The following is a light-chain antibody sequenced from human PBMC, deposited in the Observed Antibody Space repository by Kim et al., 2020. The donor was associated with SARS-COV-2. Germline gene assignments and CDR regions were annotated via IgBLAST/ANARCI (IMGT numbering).Light chain of an antibody. CDR2: YDS. CDR1: NIGSKS. V-gene: IGLV3-21*04. CDR3: QVWDSSSDHRV. J-gene: IGLJ3*02. Sequence: GKTARITWGGNNIGSKSVHWYQQKPGQAPVLIINYDSDRPSGIPERFSGSNSGNSDTLAISRVEAGDEADYDCQVWDSSSDHRVFGGGTQLTVL.